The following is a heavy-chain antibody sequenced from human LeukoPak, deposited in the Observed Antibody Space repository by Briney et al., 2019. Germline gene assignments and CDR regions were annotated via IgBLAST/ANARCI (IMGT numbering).Heavy chain of an antibody. CDR1: GGTFSSYA. V-gene: IGHV1-69*01. CDR2: IIPIFGTA. Sequence: SVKVSCKASGGTFSSYAISWVRQAPGQGLEWMGGIIPIFGTANYAQKFQGRVTITADESTSTAYMELSSLRSEDTAVYYCARGGYSGSDYGVIVYWGQGTLVTVSS. J-gene: IGHJ4*02. D-gene: IGHD5-12*01. CDR3: ARGGYSGSDYGVIVY.